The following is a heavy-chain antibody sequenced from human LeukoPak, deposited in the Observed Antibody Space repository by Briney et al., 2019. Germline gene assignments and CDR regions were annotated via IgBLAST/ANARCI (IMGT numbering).Heavy chain of an antibody. CDR2: IYYTGST. Sequence: PSETLSLTCTVSGCSITSYYSSWIRQPPGKGLEWVGFIYYTGSTNYNPALNSRLTISSDTINNHTSLKLISMTAADTTVYYCSRHPGVWGGRTRVTVCS. CDR3: SRHPGV. V-gene: IGHV4-59*08. CDR1: GCSITSYY. D-gene: IGHD2-8*01. J-gene: IGHJ4*02.